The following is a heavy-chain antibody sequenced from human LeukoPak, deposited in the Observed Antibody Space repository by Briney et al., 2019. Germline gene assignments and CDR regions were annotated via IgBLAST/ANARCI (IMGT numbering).Heavy chain of an antibody. CDR2: IGTAGDT. Sequence: GGSLRLSCAASGFTFSSYDMHWVRQATGKGLEWVSAIGTAGDTYYPGSVKGRFTISRENAKNSLYLQMNSLRAGDTAVYYCARGPSRLLIDYWGQGTLVTVSS. J-gene: IGHJ4*02. V-gene: IGHV3-13*04. CDR1: GFTFSSYD. CDR3: ARGPSRLLIDY.